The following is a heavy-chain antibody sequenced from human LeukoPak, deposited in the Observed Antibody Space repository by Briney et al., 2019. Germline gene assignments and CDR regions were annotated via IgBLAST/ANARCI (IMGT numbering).Heavy chain of an antibody. J-gene: IGHJ4*02. CDR3: ARAAQGDDGSGSLEAFDY. CDR1: GGSISSYY. V-gene: IGHV4-59*01. CDR2: IYYSGST. D-gene: IGHD3-10*01. Sequence: PSETLSLTCTVSGGSISSYYWSWIRQPPGKGLEWIGYIYYSGSTNYNPSLKSPVTISVDTSKNQFSLKLSSVTAADTAVYYCARAAQGDDGSGSLEAFDYWGQGTLVTVSS.